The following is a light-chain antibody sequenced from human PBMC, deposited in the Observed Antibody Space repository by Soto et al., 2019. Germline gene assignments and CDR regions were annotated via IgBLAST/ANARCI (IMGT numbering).Light chain of an antibody. V-gene: IGKV3-20*01. CDR1: QSVSSNY. J-gene: IGKJ1*01. CDR3: RQYDTSPRT. Sequence: EVLLTQSPGTLSLSPGERATLSCRASQSVSSNYLAWYQQKSGQAPRLLIYGASNRATGIPDWFSGSGSGTYFTLTIRRLEPEDFAVYYCRQYDTSPRTFGQGTKVEFK. CDR2: GAS.